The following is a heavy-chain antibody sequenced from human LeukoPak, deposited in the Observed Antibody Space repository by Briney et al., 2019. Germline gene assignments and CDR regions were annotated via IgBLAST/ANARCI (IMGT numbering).Heavy chain of an antibody. D-gene: IGHD5-12*01. CDR1: GGSISSGGYY. CDR3: VRVGYTGPDAFDI. V-gene: IGHV4-31*03. Sequence: PSQTLPLTCTVSGGSISSGGYYWSWIRQHPGQGLEWIGYIYYSGTTYYNPSLKSRVTISVDTSKNQFSLKLSSVTAADTAVYYCVRVGYTGPDAFDIWGQGTMVTVSS. J-gene: IGHJ3*02. CDR2: IYYSGTT.